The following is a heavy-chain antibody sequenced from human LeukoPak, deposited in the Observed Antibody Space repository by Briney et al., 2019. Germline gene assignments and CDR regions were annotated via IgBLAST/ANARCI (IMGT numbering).Heavy chain of an antibody. J-gene: IGHJ4*02. CDR1: GGSISSSKW. D-gene: IGHD3-10*01. Sequence: SETLSLTCAVSGGSISSSKWWSWGRQPPGKGLEWIGEIHHSGSTNYKPSLESRVTISVDKSKNQFSLKLSSVTAADTAVYYCVSHGMYGSGTYFTNWGQGTLVTVSS. V-gene: IGHV4-4*02. CDR3: VSHGMYGSGTYFTN. CDR2: IHHSGST.